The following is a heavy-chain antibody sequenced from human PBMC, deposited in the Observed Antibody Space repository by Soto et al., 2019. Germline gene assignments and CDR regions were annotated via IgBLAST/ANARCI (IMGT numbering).Heavy chain of an antibody. J-gene: IGHJ4*02. Sequence: EASVKVSCKASGFTFTSSAMQWVRQARGQRLEWIGWIVVGSGNTNYAQKFQERVTITRDMSTSTAYMELSSLRSEDTAVYYCAADFDGGYGNFGYWGQGTLVTVSS. CDR2: IVVGSGNT. D-gene: IGHD5-12*01. V-gene: IGHV1-58*02. CDR1: GFTFTSSA. CDR3: AADFDGGYGNFGY.